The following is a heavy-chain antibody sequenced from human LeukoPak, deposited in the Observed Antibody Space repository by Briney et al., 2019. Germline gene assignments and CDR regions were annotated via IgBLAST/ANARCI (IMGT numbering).Heavy chain of an antibody. J-gene: IGHJ3*02. D-gene: IGHD3-22*01. V-gene: IGHV1-18*01. Sequence: GASVKVSCKASGYTFTSYGISWVRQAPGQGLEWMGWISAYNGNTNYAQKLQGRVTMTTDTSTSTAYMELRSLRSDDTAVYYCAREKITMIVEGGAFDIWGQGTMVTVSS. CDR3: AREKITMIVEGGAFDI. CDR1: GYTFTSYG. CDR2: ISAYNGNT.